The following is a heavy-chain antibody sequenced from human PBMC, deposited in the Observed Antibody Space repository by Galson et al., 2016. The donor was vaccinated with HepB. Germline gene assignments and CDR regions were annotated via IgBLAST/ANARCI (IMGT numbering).Heavy chain of an antibody. Sequence: SLRLSCAASGFTFSRYAVHWVRQAPGKGLEWVALVSYDGGDKYYGDSVKGRFTVSRDNSRNMLYLHMNSLRPEDTAVYYFAKERFGCFGVSCYSEFDSWGQGTLVTVSS. V-gene: IGHV3-30*04. J-gene: IGHJ4*02. CDR1: GFTFSRYA. D-gene: IGHD2-15*01. CDR3: AKERFGCFGVSCYSEFDS. CDR2: VSYDGGDK.